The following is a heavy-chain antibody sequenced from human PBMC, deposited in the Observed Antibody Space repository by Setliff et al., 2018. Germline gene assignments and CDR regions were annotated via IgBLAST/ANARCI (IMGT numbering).Heavy chain of an antibody. CDR2: IYYSGST. CDR1: GGSISSGSYY. V-gene: IGHV4-39*07. Sequence: SETLSLTCTVSGGSISSGSYYWGWIRQPPGKGLEWIGSIYYSGSTYYNPSLKSRVTISVDTSKNQFSLKLSPVTAADTAVYYCARVKIAILPAAIDYWGQGALVTVSS. CDR3: ARVKIAILPAAIDY. J-gene: IGHJ4*02. D-gene: IGHD2-2*01.